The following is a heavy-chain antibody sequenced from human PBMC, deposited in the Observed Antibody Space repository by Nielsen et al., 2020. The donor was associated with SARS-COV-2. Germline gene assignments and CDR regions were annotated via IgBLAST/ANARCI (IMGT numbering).Heavy chain of an antibody. V-gene: IGHV1-2*06. D-gene: IGHD3-3*01. Sequence: ASVKVSCKASGYTFTDYYIHWVRQAPGQGLEWMGRINPYSGGTNYAQKFQGTVTMTTDISASTAYMELRSLRSDDTAVYYCARFATHDSHDLWGQGTLVTVSS. CDR2: INPYSGGT. CDR3: ARFATHDSHDL. J-gene: IGHJ4*02. CDR1: GYTFTDYY.